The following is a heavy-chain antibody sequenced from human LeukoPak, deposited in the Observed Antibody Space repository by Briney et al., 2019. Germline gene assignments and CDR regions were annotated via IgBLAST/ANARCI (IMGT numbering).Heavy chain of an antibody. CDR2: INPNSGGT. V-gene: IGHV1-2*02. Sequence: ASVKVSCKASGYTFTGYYMHWVRPAPGQGLEWMGWINPNSGGTNYAQKFQGRVTMTRDTSISTAYMELSRLRSDDTAVYYCARTDRDYYDSSGHKAFDIWGQGTMVTVSS. CDR1: GYTFTGYY. D-gene: IGHD3-22*01. CDR3: ARTDRDYYDSSGHKAFDI. J-gene: IGHJ3*02.